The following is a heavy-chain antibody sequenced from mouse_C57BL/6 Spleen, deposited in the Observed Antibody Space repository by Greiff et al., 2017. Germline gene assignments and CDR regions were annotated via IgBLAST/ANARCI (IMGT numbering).Heavy chain of an antibody. CDR1: GFSLSTSGMG. CDR3: ARGITTVVAPYYAMDY. J-gene: IGHJ4*01. V-gene: IGHV8-12*01. CDR2: IYWDDDK. Sequence: VMLVESGPGILQSSQTLSLTCSFSGFSLSTSGMGVSWIRQPSGKGLEWLAHIYWDDDKRYNPSLKSRLTISKDTSRNQVFLKITSVDTADTATYYCARGITTVVAPYYAMDYWGQGTSVTVSS. D-gene: IGHD1-1*01.